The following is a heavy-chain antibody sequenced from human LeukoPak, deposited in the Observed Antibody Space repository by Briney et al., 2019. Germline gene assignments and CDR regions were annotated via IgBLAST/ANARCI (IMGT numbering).Heavy chain of an antibody. V-gene: IGHV3-21*06. CDR2: MSTSSTYI. Sequence: GGSLRLSCAASGFNFRGYNMNWVRQAPGKGLEWVSSMSTSSTYIYYADSIKGRFTISRDDARSLLYPQMDGLRAEDTAVYYCVRDFAFGFCNTTTCRYPFDSWGQGTLVTVSS. J-gene: IGHJ4*02. CDR3: VRDFAFGFCNTTTCRYPFDS. D-gene: IGHD3-16*01. CDR1: GFNFRGYN.